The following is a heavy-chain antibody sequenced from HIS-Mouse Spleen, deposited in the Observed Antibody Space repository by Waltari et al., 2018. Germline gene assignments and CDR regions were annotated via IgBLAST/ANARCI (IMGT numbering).Heavy chain of an antibody. V-gene: IGHV3-30*04. CDR3: ARAPHDADYGVVFDY. CDR2: ISYDGSNK. Sequence: QVQLVESGGGVVQPGRSLRLSCAASGFTFSSYAMHWVRQVPGKGLEWVAVISYDGSNKYYADSVKGRFTISRDNSKNTLYLQMNSLRAEDTAVYYCARAPHDADYGVVFDYWGQGTLVTVSS. CDR1: GFTFSSYA. D-gene: IGHD4-17*01. J-gene: IGHJ4*02.